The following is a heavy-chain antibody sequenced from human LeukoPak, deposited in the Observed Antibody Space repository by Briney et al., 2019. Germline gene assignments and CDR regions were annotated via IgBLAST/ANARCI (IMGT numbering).Heavy chain of an antibody. CDR3: SRFGPPFDL. CDR1: GFTLSSYW. CDR2: IHSDGSST. Sequence: GRCLRLSCAVSGFTLSSYWMHWVSHASRKGLVWVSRIHSDGSSTSHADSVKGRFTNCRDNPKNTLYLQMNSRRAEDTAVYNSSRFGPPFDLWGRGTLVTVSS. D-gene: IGHD3-10*01. V-gene: IGHV3-74*01. J-gene: IGHJ2*01.